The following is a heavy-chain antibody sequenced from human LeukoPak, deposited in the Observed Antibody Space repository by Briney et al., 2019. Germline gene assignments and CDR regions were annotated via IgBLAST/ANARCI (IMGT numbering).Heavy chain of an antibody. CDR2: IHYTGST. V-gene: IGHV4-39*01. J-gene: IGHJ4*02. CDR1: GGSISSSSYY. CDR3: ARLRSSKLDY. Sequence: TSETLSLTCTVSGGSISSSSYYWGWIRQPPGKGLEWIGNIHYTGSTYYNPSLKSRVTISVDTSKNQFSLKLSSVTAADTAVYYCARLRSSKLDYWGQGTLVTVSS.